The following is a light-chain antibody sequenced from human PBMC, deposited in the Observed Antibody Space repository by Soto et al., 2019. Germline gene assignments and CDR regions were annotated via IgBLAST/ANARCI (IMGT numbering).Light chain of an antibody. CDR3: SSYTTSNTRQIV. Sequence: QSALTQPASVSGFPGQSITISCTGTSSDVGGYNYVSWYQHHPGKAPKLIIYDVSNRPSGVSIRFSGSKSDNTASLTISGLQPEDEADYHCSSYTTSNTRQIVFGTGTKLTVL. CDR1: SSDVGGYNY. V-gene: IGLV2-14*03. CDR2: DVS. J-gene: IGLJ1*01.